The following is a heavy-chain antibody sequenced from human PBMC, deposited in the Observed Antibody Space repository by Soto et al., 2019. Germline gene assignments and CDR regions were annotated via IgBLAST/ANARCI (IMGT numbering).Heavy chain of an antibody. V-gene: IGHV3-23*01. CDR2: ISGSGGST. CDR1: GFTFSSYA. J-gene: IGHJ4*02. CDR3: AKGLSEILRYFDWLLYNDGFDY. Sequence: GGSLRLSCAASGFTFSSYAMSWVRQAPGKGLEWVSAISGSGGSTYYADSVKGRFTISRDNSKNTLYLQMNSLRAEDTAVYYCAKGLSEILRYFDWLLYNDGFDYWGQGTLVTVSS. D-gene: IGHD3-9*01.